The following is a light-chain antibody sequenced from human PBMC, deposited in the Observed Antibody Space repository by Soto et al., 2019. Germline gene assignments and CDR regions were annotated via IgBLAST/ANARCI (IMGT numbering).Light chain of an antibody. J-gene: IGKJ3*01. Sequence: EIVLTQSPGPLSLSPWERATLSCRASQSVSSNSLAWFQQKPGQAPRLLIYGASNRATGIPARFSGSGSGTDFTLTISSLEPEDFAVYYCQQRSNWPITVGPGTKVDIK. CDR3: QQRSNWPIT. CDR2: GAS. V-gene: IGKV3D-20*02. CDR1: QSVSSNS.